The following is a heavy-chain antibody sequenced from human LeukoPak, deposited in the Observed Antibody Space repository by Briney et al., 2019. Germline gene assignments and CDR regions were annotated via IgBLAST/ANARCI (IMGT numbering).Heavy chain of an antibody. D-gene: IGHD5-24*01. J-gene: IGHJ4*02. Sequence: SVKVSCKASGYTFTSYAMHWVRQAPGQGLEWMGWITPSGGTNYPQKFQGRVAITRDTSITTAYMDLSRLTSDDTAVYYCARDRYGDGFAHFDYWGQGALVTVSS. CDR2: ITPSGGT. CDR1: GYTFTSYA. CDR3: ARDRYGDGFAHFDY. V-gene: IGHV1-2*02.